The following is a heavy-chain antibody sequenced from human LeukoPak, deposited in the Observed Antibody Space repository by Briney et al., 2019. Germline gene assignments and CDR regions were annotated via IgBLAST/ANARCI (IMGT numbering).Heavy chain of an antibody. CDR2: ISYDGSNK. V-gene: IGHV3-30*18. CDR1: GFTFSSYG. CDR3: AKASTHDSGYDRGDYFDY. D-gene: IGHD5-12*01. J-gene: IGHJ4*02. Sequence: GGSLRLSCAASGFTFSSYGMHWVRQAPGKGLEWVAVISYDGSNKYYADFVKGRFTISRDNSKNTLYLQMNSLRAEDTTVYYCAKASTHDSGYDRGDYFDYWGQGTLVTVSS.